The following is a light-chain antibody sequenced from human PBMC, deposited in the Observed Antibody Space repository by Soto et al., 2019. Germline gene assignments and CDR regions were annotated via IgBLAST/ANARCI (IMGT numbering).Light chain of an antibody. CDR3: SSYTSSSTLLYV. J-gene: IGLJ1*01. CDR2: DVS. V-gene: IGLV2-14*01. Sequence: QSAPTQPASASGSPGQSITISCTGTSSDVGGYNYVSWYQQHPGKAPKLMIYDVSNRPSGVSNRFSGSKSGNTASLTISGLQAEDEADYYCSSYTSSSTLLYVFGTGTKVTVL. CDR1: SSDVGGYNY.